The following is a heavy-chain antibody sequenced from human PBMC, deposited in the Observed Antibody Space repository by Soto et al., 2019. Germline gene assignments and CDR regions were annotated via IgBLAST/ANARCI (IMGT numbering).Heavy chain of an antibody. Sequence: SVTLSLTCTVSGGSISSYYWSWIRQPPGKGLEWIGYIYYSGSTNYNPSLKSRVTISVDTSKNQFSLKLSSVTAADTAVYYCARETPYCSSTSCYPGGWFDPWGQGTLVTVSS. J-gene: IGHJ5*02. CDR3: ARETPYCSSTSCYPGGWFDP. CDR2: IYYSGST. D-gene: IGHD2-2*01. V-gene: IGHV4-59*01. CDR1: GGSISSYY.